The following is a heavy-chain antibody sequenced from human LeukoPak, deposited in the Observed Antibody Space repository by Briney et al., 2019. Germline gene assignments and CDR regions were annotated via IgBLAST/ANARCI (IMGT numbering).Heavy chain of an antibody. CDR3: AKEVSNWDAFDI. CDR1: GYTFTSYD. CDR2: MNPNSGNT. J-gene: IGHJ3*02. D-gene: IGHD6-13*01. Sequence: ASVKVSCKASGYTFTSYDINWVRQATGQGLEWMGWMNPNSGNTGYAQKFQGRVTITRNTSISTAYMELSSLRSEDTAVYYCAKEVSNWDAFDIWGQGTMVTVSS. V-gene: IGHV1-8*03.